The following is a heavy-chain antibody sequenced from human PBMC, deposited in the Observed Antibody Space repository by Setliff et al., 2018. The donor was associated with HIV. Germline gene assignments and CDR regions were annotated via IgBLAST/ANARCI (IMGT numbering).Heavy chain of an antibody. J-gene: IGHJ3*02. D-gene: IGHD6-13*01. Sequence: GASVKVSCKASGYTSTGYYMHGVRQAPGQGLEWMGRINPNSGGTNYAQKFQGRVTMTRDTSISTAYMELSRLRSDDTAVYYCARPSFGSSSWKNDAFDIWGQGTMVTVSS. CDR1: GYTSTGYY. CDR3: ARPSFGSSSWKNDAFDI. CDR2: INPNSGGT. V-gene: IGHV1-2*06.